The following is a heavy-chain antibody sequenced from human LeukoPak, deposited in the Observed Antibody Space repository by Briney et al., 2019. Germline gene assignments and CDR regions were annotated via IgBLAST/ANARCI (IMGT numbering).Heavy chain of an antibody. V-gene: IGHV3-23*01. CDR3: AKDSVPHYYGSGSYYNTGPYFDY. J-gene: IGHJ4*02. CDR2: VSGSGGST. D-gene: IGHD3-10*01. CDR1: GFTFSSYS. Sequence: GGSLRLSCAASGFTFSSYSMNWVRQAPGKGLEWVSAVSGSGGSTYYADSVKGRFTISRDNSKNTLYLQMNSLRAEDTAVYYCAKDSVPHYYGSGSYYNTGPYFDYWGQGTLVTVSS.